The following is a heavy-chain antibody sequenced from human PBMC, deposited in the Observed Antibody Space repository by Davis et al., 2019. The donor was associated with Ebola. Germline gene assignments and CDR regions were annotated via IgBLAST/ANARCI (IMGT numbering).Heavy chain of an antibody. CDR1: GGSLSGSY. CDR3: ARDLRRYCSGGSCLYYYGMDV. J-gene: IGHJ6*02. CDR2: INHSGST. V-gene: IGHV4-34*01. Sequence: SETLSLTCAVYGGSLSGSYWNWIRQSPGKGLEWIGEINHSGSTKYNPSLKSRPTISVDTSKNQFSLKLSSVTAADTAVYYCARDLRRYCSGGSCLYYYGMDVWGQGTTVTVSS. D-gene: IGHD2-15*01.